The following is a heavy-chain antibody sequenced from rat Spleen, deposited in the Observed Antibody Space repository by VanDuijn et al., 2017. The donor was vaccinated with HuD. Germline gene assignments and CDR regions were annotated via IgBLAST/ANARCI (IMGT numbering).Heavy chain of an antibody. Sequence: EVQLQESGPGLVKPSQSLSLTCSVTGYSITSNYWGWIRKFPGNKMEWIGHISYSGSTSYNPSLKSRISITRDTSKNQFFLQLNSVTTEDTATYYCARGRTPNYRGNWFAYWGQGTLVTVSS. CDR1: GYSITSNY. CDR2: ISYSGST. CDR3: ARGRTPNYRGNWFAY. V-gene: IGHV3-1*01. D-gene: IGHD1-10*01. J-gene: IGHJ3*01.